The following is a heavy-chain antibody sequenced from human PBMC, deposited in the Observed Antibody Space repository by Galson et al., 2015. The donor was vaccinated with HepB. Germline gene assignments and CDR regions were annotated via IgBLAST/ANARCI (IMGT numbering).Heavy chain of an antibody. V-gene: IGHV1-2*02. CDR2: INPNSGGT. J-gene: IGHJ3*01. CDR3: AREEVDGAWECAFDV. D-gene: IGHD1-26*01. CDR1: GYTFTGYY. Sequence: SVKVSCKASGYTFTGYYMNWVRQAPGQGLEWMGWINPNSGGTNYAQKFQGRVTMTRDTSISTAYMELSRLRSDDTAVYYCAREEVDGAWECAFDVWGQGTMVTVSS.